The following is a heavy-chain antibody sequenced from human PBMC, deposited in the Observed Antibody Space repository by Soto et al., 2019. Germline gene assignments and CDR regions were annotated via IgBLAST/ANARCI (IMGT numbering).Heavy chain of an antibody. CDR3: ARGVGALNWGRAYYYYYGMEV. J-gene: IGHJ6*02. V-gene: IGHV4-31*03. CDR1: GGSISSGGYY. Sequence: PSETLSLACTVSGGSISSGGYYWSWIRQHPGKGLEWIGYIYYSGSTYYNPSLKSRVTISVDTSKNQFSLKLSSVTAADTAVYYCARGVGALNWGRAYYYYYGMEVWGQGTTVTV. CDR2: IYYSGST. D-gene: IGHD7-27*01.